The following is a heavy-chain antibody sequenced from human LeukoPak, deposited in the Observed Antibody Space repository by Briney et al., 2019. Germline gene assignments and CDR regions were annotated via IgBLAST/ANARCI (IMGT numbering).Heavy chain of an antibody. D-gene: IGHD6-19*01. CDR1: GGSISSGGYY. CDR3: ARSTQWLVGEFDY. CDR2: IYTSGST. Sequence: PSQTLSLTCTVSGGSISSGGYYWSWIRQPPGKGLEWIGRIYTSGSTNYNPSLKSRVTMSVDTSKNQFSLKLSSVTAADTAVYYCARSTQWLVGEFDYWGQGTLVTVSS. V-gene: IGHV4-61*02. J-gene: IGHJ4*02.